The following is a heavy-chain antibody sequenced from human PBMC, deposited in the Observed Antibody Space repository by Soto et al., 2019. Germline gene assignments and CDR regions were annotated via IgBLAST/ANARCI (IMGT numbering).Heavy chain of an antibody. V-gene: IGHV1-69*05. J-gene: IGHJ6*02. CDR1: GGTFSSYA. D-gene: IGHD2-2*01. CDR3: ARYVSAAGYYYGMDV. CDR2: FIPIFGTA. Sequence: QVQLVQSGAEVKKPGSSVKVSCKASGGTFSSYAISWVRQAPGQELEWMGVFIPIFGTANYAQKFQGRVTISSYESTSTAYMELSSLRSEDTAVYYCARYVSAAGYYYGMDVWGQGTTFTVSS.